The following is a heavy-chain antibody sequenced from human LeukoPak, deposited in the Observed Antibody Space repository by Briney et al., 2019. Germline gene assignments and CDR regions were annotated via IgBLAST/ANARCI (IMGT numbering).Heavy chain of an antibody. D-gene: IGHD3-16*01. Sequence: NPGGSLRLSCAASGFTFSSYTMNWVRQAPGKGLEWVSSISSSCRSIFYADSVRGRFTTSRGNAKNSLFLQMNSLRAEDTVVYYCARGGGVTNNPDCWGQGTLVTVSS. CDR3: ARGGGVTNNPDC. CDR1: GFTFSSYT. V-gene: IGHV3-21*04. J-gene: IGHJ4*02. CDR2: ISSSCRSI.